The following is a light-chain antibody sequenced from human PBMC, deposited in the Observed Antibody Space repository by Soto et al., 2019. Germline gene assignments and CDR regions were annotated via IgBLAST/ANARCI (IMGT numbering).Light chain of an antibody. CDR1: SSDVGGYNY. V-gene: IGLV2-14*03. CDR2: DVS. CDR3: SSYTTSSTLVV. Sequence: QSALTQPASVSGSPGQSITISCTGTSSDVGGYNYVSWYQQHPGKAPKVMIYDVSNRPSGVSNCFSGSKSGNTASLSISGLQAEDEADYYCSSYTTSSTLVVFGGGTKLTVL. J-gene: IGLJ2*01.